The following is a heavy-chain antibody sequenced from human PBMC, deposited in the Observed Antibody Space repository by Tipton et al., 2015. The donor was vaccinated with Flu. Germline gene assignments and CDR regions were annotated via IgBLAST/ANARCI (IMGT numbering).Heavy chain of an antibody. D-gene: IGHD1-26*01. CDR2: IYYSGST. CDR3: ARLKYGGSYMWYVDL. J-gene: IGHJ2*01. V-gene: IGHV4-39*07. CDR1: GGSISSSSYY. Sequence: TLSLTCTVSGGSISSSSYYWGWIRQPPGKGLEWIGSIYYSGSTYYNPSLKSRVTISVDTSKNQFSLKLSSVTAADTAVYYCARLKYGGSYMWYVDLWGRRTLVTVSS.